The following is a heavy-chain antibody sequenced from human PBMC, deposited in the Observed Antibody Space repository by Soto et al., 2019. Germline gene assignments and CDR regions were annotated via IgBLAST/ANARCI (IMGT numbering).Heavy chain of an antibody. J-gene: IGHJ6*02. V-gene: IGHV3-30*18. D-gene: IGHD3-10*01. Sequence: QVPLVESGGGVVQPGRSLRLSCAASGFTFSSYGMHWVRQAPGKGLEWVAVISYDGSNKYYADSVKGRFTISRDNSKNTLYLQMNSLRAEDTAVYYCAKDDLWFGEFFPRKGMDVWGQGTTVTVSS. CDR2: ISYDGSNK. CDR3: AKDDLWFGEFFPRKGMDV. CDR1: GFTFSSYG.